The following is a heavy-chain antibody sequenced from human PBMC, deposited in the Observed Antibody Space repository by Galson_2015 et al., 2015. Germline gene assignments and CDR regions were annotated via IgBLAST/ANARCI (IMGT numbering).Heavy chain of an antibody. CDR1: GGSISSSNW. Sequence: SETLSLTCAVSGGSISSSNWWSWVRQPPGKGLEWIGEIYHSGSTNYNPSLKSRVTISVDKSKNQFSLKLSSVTAADTAVYYCARSGSLIAAAGVYYFDYWGQGTLVTVSS. CDR3: ARSGSLIAAAGVYYFDY. V-gene: IGHV4-4*02. D-gene: IGHD6-13*01. J-gene: IGHJ4*02. CDR2: IYHSGST.